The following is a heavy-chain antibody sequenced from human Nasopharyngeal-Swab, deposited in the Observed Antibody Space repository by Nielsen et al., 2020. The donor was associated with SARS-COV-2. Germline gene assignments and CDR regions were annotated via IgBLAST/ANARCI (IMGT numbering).Heavy chain of an antibody. D-gene: IGHD3-3*01. CDR2: ISSSSSTI. J-gene: IGHJ4*02. CDR3: ARDPPADFWSGYYLDY. Sequence: VGQATGRGLEWVSYISSSSSTIYYADSVKGRFTISRDNAKNSLYLQMNSLRAEDTAVYYCARDPPADFWSGYYLDYWGQGTLVTVSS. V-gene: IGHV3-48*04.